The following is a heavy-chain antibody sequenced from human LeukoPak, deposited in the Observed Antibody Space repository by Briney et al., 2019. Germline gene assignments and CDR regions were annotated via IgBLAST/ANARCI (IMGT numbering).Heavy chain of an antibody. CDR2: IYYSGST. J-gene: IGHJ3*02. CDR1: GGSISSYY. D-gene: IGHD2-15*01. CDR3: ARRTPSYCSGGSCYRGDAFDI. Sequence: SETLSLTCTVSGGSISSYYWSWIRQPPGKGLEWIGYIYYSGSTNYNPSLKSRVTISVDTSKNQFSLKLSSVTAADTAVYYCARRTPSYCSGGSCYRGDAFDIWGQGTMVTVSS. V-gene: IGHV4-59*08.